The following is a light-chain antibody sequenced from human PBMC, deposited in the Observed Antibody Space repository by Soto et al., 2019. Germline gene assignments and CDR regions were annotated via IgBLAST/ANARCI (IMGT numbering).Light chain of an antibody. CDR1: QSVSSSY. V-gene: IGKV3-20*01. J-gene: IGKJ2*01. Sequence: EIVLTQSPGTLSLSPGERATLSCRASQSVSSSYLAWYQQKPGQAPRLLLYGASSRATGIPDRFSGSGSGTDFALTISRLEPEDFAVYYCQQYGSSPYTFGQGPKLEIK. CDR3: QQYGSSPYT. CDR2: GAS.